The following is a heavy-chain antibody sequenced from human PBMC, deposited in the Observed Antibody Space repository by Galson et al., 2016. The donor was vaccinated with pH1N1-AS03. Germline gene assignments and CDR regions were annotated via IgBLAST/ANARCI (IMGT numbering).Heavy chain of an antibody. CDR1: GFTFSNFG. V-gene: IGHV3-30*18. CDR2: ISNSGNDK. CDR3: AKTNFGGVIVPGKMSLDY. Sequence: SLRLSCAASGFTFSNFGMHWVRQSPGKGLEWVAVISNSGNDKYYADSGKGRFTISSDNSKSTVYLQLNSLRAEDTAGYYCAKTNFGGVIVPGKMSLDYWGQGTLVTVSS. J-gene: IGHJ4*02. D-gene: IGHD3-16*02.